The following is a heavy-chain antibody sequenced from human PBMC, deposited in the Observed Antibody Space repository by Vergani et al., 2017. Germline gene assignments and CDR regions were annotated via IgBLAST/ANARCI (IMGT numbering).Heavy chain of an antibody. D-gene: IGHD3-9*01. J-gene: IGHJ1*01. CDR2: IKPSGGHT. CDR1: GYPFSNYY. V-gene: IGHV1-46*03. Sequence: QVQVVQSGAEVNKSGASVKVPCKTSGYPFSNYYMHWVRQAPGQGLEWMGIIKPSGGHTNYPQKFQGRVTMTRDTSTSTVYMELSSLRSEDTAIYYCARGDYVIWTGYRDWGQGTLVTVSS. CDR3: ARGDYVIWTGYRD.